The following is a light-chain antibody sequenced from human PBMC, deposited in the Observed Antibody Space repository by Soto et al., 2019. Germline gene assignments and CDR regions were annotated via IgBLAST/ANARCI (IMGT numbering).Light chain of an antibody. V-gene: IGKV3-20*01. CDR3: QQYHDSPMNT. CDR2: GAS. Sequence: VLPQSPDTLSLSPGDRVTLSCRAGQSVRSTFLAWYQQKPGQAPRLLIYGASNRATGIPDRFSGSASGTDFTLTISRLEPDDSAVYYCQQYHDSPMNTFGQGTKLEIK. CDR1: QSVRSTF. J-gene: IGKJ2*01.